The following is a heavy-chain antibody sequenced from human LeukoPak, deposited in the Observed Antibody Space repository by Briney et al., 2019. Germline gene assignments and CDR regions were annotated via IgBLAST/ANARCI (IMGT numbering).Heavy chain of an antibody. CDR1: GFTFSSYA. V-gene: IGHV3-23*01. J-gene: IGHJ4*02. Sequence: GGSLRLSCAASGFTFSSYAMSWVRQAPGKGLEWVSALSGRGGSTYYADSVKGRFTISRDNSKNTLYLQMNSLRAEDTAVYYCAKVWVISYYGSGSSIDYWGQGTLVTVSS. CDR2: LSGRGGST. CDR3: AKVWVISYYGSGSSIDY. D-gene: IGHD3-10*01.